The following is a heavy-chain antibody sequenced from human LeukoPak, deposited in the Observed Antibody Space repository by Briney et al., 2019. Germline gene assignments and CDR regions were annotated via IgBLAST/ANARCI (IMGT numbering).Heavy chain of an antibody. CDR3: AREYSGSYGPRRGYYFDY. CDR1: GGSISSYY. J-gene: IGHJ4*02. CDR2: IYYSGST. D-gene: IGHD1-26*01. V-gene: IGHV4-59*01. Sequence: SETLSLTCTVSGGSISSYYWSWIRQPPGKGLEWIGYIYYSGSTNYNPSLKSRVTISVDTSKNQFSLKLSSVTAADTAVYYCAREYSGSYGPRRGYYFDYWGQGTLVTVSS.